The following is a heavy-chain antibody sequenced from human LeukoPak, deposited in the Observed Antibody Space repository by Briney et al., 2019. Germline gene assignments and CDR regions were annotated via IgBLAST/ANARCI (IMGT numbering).Heavy chain of an antibody. CDR3: ARDLGLLWFGESIYYYGMDV. CDR2: IIPIFGTA. CDR1: GGTFSSYA. D-gene: IGHD3-10*01. J-gene: IGHJ6*02. V-gene: IGHV1-69*13. Sequence: SVKVSCKASGGTFSSYAISWVRQAPGQGLEWMGGIIPIFGTANCAQKFQGRVTITADESTSTAYMELSSLRSEDTAVYYCARDLGLLWFGESIYYYGMDVWGQGTTVTVSS.